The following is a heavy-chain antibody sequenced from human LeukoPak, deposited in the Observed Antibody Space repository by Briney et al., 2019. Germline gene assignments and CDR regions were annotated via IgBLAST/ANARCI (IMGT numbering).Heavy chain of an antibody. D-gene: IGHD3-10*01. V-gene: IGHV3-23*01. J-gene: IGHJ4*02. CDR1: GFTFSSYA. Sequence: GRCLRLSCSASGFTFSSYAMSWVRQAPGKGLGWVSTISGSGAGTYYADSVKGRFTISRDNPKNTLYLQMNSLRAEDTAIYYCAKGTRGSGTSYNDDYRGQGTLVTVSS. CDR3: AKGTRGSGTSYNDDY. CDR2: ISGSGAGT.